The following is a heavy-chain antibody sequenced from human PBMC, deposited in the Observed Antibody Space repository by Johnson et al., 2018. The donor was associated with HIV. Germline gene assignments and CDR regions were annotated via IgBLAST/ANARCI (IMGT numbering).Heavy chain of an antibody. D-gene: IGHD6-6*01. CDR3: ARDGYSSSSFGAFDI. Sequence: VQLVESGGGVVQPGGSLRLSCKASGFSISSNYMSWVRQPPGKGLEWVSVFYSGSNTYYADSVKGRFTISRDNSKNTLYLQMNSLRAEDTAVYYCARDGYSSSSFGAFDIWGQGTMVTVSS. V-gene: IGHV3-66*01. CDR2: FYSGSNT. CDR1: GFSISSNY. J-gene: IGHJ3*02.